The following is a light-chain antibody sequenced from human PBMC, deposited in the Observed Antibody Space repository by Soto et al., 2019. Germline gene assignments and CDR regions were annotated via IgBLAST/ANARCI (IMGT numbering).Light chain of an antibody. CDR1: QDISNY. CDR2: DAS. CDR3: QKYDSLPLT. Sequence: DIQMTQSPSSLSASVGDRVTISCQASQDISNYLNWYQHKEGKAPKLLIYDASNLETGVPSRFSGSGSGTDFTLTISSLQPEDIATYYCQKYDSLPLTFGPGTKVIS. J-gene: IGKJ3*01. V-gene: IGKV1-33*01.